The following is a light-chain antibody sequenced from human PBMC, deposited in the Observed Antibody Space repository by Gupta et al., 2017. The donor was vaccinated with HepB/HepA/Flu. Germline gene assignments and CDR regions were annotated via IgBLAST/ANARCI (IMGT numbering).Light chain of an antibody. V-gene: IGLV2-8*01. CDR2: EVS. J-gene: IGLJ2*01. Sequence: QSALTQPPSASGSPGQSVTISCTGTSSDVGGYNYVSWYQQHPDKAPKLMIYEVSKRPSGVPDRFSGSKSGNTASLTXSXLQAEDXADYYCSSYAGSNNLIFGGGTKLTVL. CDR3: SSYAGSNNLI. CDR1: SSDVGGYNY.